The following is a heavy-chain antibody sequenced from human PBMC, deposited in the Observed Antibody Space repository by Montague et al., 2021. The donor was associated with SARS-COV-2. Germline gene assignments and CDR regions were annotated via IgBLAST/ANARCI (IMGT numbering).Heavy chain of an antibody. J-gene: IGHJ6*02. D-gene: IGHD3-10*01. CDR2: SSGSDGGT. V-gene: IGHV3-23*01. CDR1: GFTFSNSA. CDR3: AKDSYYYGLGYGMDV. Sequence: SRSLSLAASGFTFSNSAMNWVRQAPGKGLEWVSGSSGSDGGTHYADSVKGRFTISRDNSKNVLYLQMNSLRAEDTALYHCAKDSYYYGLGYGMDVWGQGTTVTVSS.